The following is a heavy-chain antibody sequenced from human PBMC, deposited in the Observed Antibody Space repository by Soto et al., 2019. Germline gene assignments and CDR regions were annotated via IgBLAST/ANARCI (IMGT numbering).Heavy chain of an antibody. D-gene: IGHD3-3*01. Sequence: VSVKVSCKASGYNLGASYTYWVQLSLWRGLEGVRLMDPITGGTDSEERLRYRVTMTRATSINPSYMELSRLRSDDTAIYLCAXGRDAALQFCATRGMDVWAQGTTVTVSS. J-gene: IGHJ6*02. V-gene: IGHV1-2*02. CDR2: MDPITGGT. CDR3: AXGRDAALQFCATRGMDV. CDR1: GYNLGASY.